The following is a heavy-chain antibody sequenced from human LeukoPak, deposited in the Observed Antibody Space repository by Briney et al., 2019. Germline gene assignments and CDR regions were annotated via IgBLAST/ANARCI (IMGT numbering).Heavy chain of an antibody. Sequence: GGSLRLSCAASGFTFSSYAMSWVRQPPGKGLVWVSTISGSGGGTYYADSVKGRFTISRDNVKNFLYLQMNSLRVKDTALYFCGRVYCSTTSCYDYYDYYMDVWGKGTTVTVSS. J-gene: IGHJ6*03. V-gene: IGHV3-23*01. D-gene: IGHD2-2*01. CDR2: ISGSGGGT. CDR1: GFTFSSYA. CDR3: GRVYCSTTSCYDYYDYYMDV.